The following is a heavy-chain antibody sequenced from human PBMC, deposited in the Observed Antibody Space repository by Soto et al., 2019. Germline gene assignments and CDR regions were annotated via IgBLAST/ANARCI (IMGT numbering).Heavy chain of an antibody. CDR2: ITNTGRST. Sequence: EVQLLDPGGGLVQPGGSLRLSCAASRFTFSNYAMSWVRQAPGKGLEWVSAITNTGRSTYYADSVKGRFSISRVNPKNTLYLQMNSLRAEDTAVYYCAKELAAAGQGIFDIWGQGTMVTVSS. CDR3: AKELAAAGQGIFDI. J-gene: IGHJ3*02. V-gene: IGHV3-23*01. CDR1: RFTFSNYA. D-gene: IGHD6-13*01.